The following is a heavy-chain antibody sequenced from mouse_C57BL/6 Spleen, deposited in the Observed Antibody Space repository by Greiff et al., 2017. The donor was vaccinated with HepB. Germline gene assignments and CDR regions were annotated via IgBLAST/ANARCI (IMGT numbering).Heavy chain of an antibody. CDR3: AREGYGYPDY. J-gene: IGHJ2*01. CDR1: GYSITSGYY. CDR2: ISYDGSN. D-gene: IGHD2-2*01. V-gene: IGHV3-6*01. Sequence: VQLKESGPGLVKPSQSLSLTCSVTGYSITSGYYWNWIRQFPGNKLEWMGYISYDGSNNYNPSLKNRISITRDTSKNQFFLKLNSVTTEDTATYYCAREGYGYPDYWGQGTTLTVSS.